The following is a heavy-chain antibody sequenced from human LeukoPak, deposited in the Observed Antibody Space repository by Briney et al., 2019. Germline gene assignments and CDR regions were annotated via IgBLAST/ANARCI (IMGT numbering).Heavy chain of an antibody. J-gene: IGHJ4*02. CDR1: GYTFTSYG. CDR2: ISAYNGNT. CDR3: ARDRLIAAAALFDY. D-gene: IGHD6-13*01. V-gene: IGHV1-18*01. Sequence: GSSVKVSCKASGYTFTSYGISWLRQAPGQGLEWMGWISAYNGNTNYAQKLQGRVTMTTDTSTSTAYMELRSLRSDDTAVYYCARDRLIAAAALFDYWGQGTLVTVSS.